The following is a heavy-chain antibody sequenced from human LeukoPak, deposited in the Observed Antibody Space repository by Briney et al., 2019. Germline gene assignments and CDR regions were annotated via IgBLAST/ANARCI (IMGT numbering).Heavy chain of an antibody. V-gene: IGHV4-59*01. Sequence: PSETLSLTCTVSGGSISSYYWSWIRQPPGKGLEWIGYIYYSGSTNYNPSLKSRVTISVDTSKNQFSLKLSSVTAADTAVYYCARTQYDFWSGYYTDAFDIWGQGTMVTVSS. CDR1: GGSISSYY. D-gene: IGHD3-3*01. CDR2: IYYSGST. J-gene: IGHJ3*02. CDR3: ARTQYDFWSGYYTDAFDI.